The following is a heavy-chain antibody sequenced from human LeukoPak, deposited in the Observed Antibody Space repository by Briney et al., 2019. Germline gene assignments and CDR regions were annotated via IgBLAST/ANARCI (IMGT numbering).Heavy chain of an antibody. D-gene: IGHD3-22*01. Sequence: PSETLSLTCTVSGYPISSGYYWGWIRQPPGKGLEWIGSIYHSGSTYYNPSLKSRVTISVDTSKNQFSLKLSSVTAADTAVYYCARVVDYYDSSGYLDYWGQGTLVTVSS. CDR3: ARVVDYYDSSGYLDY. V-gene: IGHV4-38-2*02. J-gene: IGHJ4*02. CDR2: IYHSGST. CDR1: GYPISSGYY.